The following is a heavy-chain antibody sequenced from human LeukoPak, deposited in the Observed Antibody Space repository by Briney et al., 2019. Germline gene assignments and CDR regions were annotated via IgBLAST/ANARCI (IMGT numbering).Heavy chain of an antibody. CDR1: GGSISSYY. V-gene: IGHV4-4*07. CDR2: IYSRGST. Sequence: NPSETLSLTCTVSGGSISSYYWSWIRQPAGKGLEWIGRIYSRGSTNYNPSLQSRVTMSVDTSKNQISLRLNSVTAADTAVYYCARDPMAGTFRAFDIWGRGTMVTVSS. CDR3: ARDPMAGTFRAFDI. J-gene: IGHJ3*02. D-gene: IGHD6-19*01.